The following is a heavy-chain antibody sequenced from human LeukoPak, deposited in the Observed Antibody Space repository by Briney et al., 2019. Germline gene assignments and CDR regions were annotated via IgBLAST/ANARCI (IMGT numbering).Heavy chain of an antibody. CDR1: GFTFSSYS. Sequence: GGSLRLSCAASGFTFSSYSMNWVRQAPGKGLEWVSSTSSSSSYLYYADSVKGRFTISRDNAKNSLYLQMNSLRADDTAVYYCARVGYYGSGRDVWGQGTTVTVSS. CDR3: ARVGYYGSGRDV. J-gene: IGHJ6*02. V-gene: IGHV3-21*01. D-gene: IGHD3-10*01. CDR2: TSSSSSYL.